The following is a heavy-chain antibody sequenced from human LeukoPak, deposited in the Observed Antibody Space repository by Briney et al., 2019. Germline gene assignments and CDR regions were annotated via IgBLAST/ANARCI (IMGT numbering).Heavy chain of an antibody. V-gene: IGHV3-11*04. Sequence: PGGSLRLSCAASGFTFSDYYMSWIRQAPGKGLEWVSYISSSGSTIYYADSVKGRFTISRDNAKNSLYLQMNSLRAEDTAVYYCASEHSGNYYRPFDYWGQGTLVTVSS. CDR2: ISSSGSTI. CDR3: ASEHSGNYYRPFDY. CDR1: GFTFSDYY. D-gene: IGHD1-26*01. J-gene: IGHJ4*02.